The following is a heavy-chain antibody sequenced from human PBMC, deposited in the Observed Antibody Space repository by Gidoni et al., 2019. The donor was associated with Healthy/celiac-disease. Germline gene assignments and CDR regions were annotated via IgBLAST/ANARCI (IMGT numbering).Heavy chain of an antibody. CDR3: AREAGYYDILTGYLDY. D-gene: IGHD3-9*01. CDR1: GFTFSSYA. V-gene: IGHV3-30-3*01. CDR2: ISYDGSNK. Sequence: QVQLVASGGGVVQPGRSLRLSCAASGFTFSSYAMHWVRQAPGKGLEWVAVISYDGSNKYYADSVKGRFTISRDNAKNTLYLQMNSLRAEDTAVYYCAREAGYYDILTGYLDYWGQGTLVTVSS. J-gene: IGHJ4*02.